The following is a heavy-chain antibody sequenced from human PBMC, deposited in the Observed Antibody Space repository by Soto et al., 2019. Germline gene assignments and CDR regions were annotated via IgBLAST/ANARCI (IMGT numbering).Heavy chain of an antibody. V-gene: IGHV1-24*01. Sequence: ASVKVSCKVSGYTLTELSMHWVLQAPGKGLEWMGGFDPEDGETIYAQKFQGRVTMTEDTSTDTAYMELSSLRSEDTAVYYCATTCDGTYQLLDPFDYPSQRTLVIVSS. CDR1: GYTLTELS. D-gene: IGHD2-2*01. CDR3: ATTCDGTYQLLDPFDY. J-gene: IGHJ5*01. CDR2: FDPEDGET.